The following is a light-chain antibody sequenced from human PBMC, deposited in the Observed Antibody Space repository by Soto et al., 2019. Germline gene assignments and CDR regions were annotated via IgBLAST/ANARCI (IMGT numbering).Light chain of an antibody. CDR3: RSYTSTGTRV. CDR2: DVS. V-gene: IGLV2-14*01. J-gene: IGLJ2*01. CDR1: SSDVGGYNY. Sequence: QSALTQPASVSGSPGQSITISCTGTSSDVGGYNYVSWYQQHPGKAPKLMIYDVSNRPSGVSNRFSGSKSGNTASLTISGLQAEDEAYYYCRSYTSTGTRVFGGGTKLTVL.